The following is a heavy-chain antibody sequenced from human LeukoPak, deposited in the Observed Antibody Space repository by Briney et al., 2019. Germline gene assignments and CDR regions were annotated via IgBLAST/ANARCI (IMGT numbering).Heavy chain of an antibody. D-gene: IGHD1-1*01. CDR3: ARDKERRGFDY. CDR1: GGSFSGYY. Sequence: EPSETLSLTCVVYGGSFSGYYWSWIRQPPGKGLEWIGEINHSGSTNYNPSLKSRVTISVDTSKNQFSLKLSSVTAADTAVYYCARDKERRGFDYWGQGTLVTVSS. J-gene: IGHJ4*02. V-gene: IGHV4-34*01. CDR2: INHSGST.